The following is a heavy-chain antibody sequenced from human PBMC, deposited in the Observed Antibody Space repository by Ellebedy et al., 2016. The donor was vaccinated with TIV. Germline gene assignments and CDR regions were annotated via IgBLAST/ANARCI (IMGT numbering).Heavy chain of an antibody. CDR3: ARERGYGDFVFGY. V-gene: IGHV1-18*04. J-gene: IGHJ4*02. CDR1: GYTFSTYG. D-gene: IGHD4-17*01. Sequence: AASVKVSCKASGYTFSTYGISWVRQAPGQGLEWMGWISAYNGDTNYPQKLQDRVTMTTDTSTSTAYMELRSLRSDDTAVYFCARERGYGDFVFGYWGQGTLATVSS. CDR2: ISAYNGDT.